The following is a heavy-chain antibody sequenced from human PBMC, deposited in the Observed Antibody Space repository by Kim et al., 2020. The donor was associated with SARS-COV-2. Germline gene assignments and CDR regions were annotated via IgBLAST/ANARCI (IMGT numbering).Heavy chain of an antibody. Sequence: STYYNPSLKSRVTISVDTSKNQFSLKLSSVTAADTAVYYCASTYSSGWSNWGQGTLVTVSS. CDR2: ST. V-gene: IGHV4-31*02. CDR3: ASTYSSGWSN. J-gene: IGHJ4*02. D-gene: IGHD6-19*01.